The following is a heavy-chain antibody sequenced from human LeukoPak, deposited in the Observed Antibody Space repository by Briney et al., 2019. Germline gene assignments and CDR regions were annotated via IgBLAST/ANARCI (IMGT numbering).Heavy chain of an antibody. CDR1: GYTFTSYD. J-gene: IGHJ6*03. CDR2: MNPNSGNT. V-gene: IGHV1-8*03. Sequence: ASVKVSYKASGYTFTSYDINWVRQATGQGLEWMGWMNPNSGNTGYAQKFQGRVTITRNTSISTAYMELSSLRFEDTAVYYCARAGYSGYDYIYYYYYMDVWGKGTTVTVSS. D-gene: IGHD5-12*01. CDR3: ARAGYSGYDYIYYYYYMDV.